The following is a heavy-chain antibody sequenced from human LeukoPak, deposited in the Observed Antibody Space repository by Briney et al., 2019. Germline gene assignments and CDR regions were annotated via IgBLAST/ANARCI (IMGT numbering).Heavy chain of an antibody. CDR1: GGSFSGYY. CDR2: INHSGST. CDR3: ARGSGSYLLSELFDY. J-gene: IGHJ4*02. V-gene: IGHV4-34*01. D-gene: IGHD1-26*01. Sequence: SETLSRTCAVYGGSFSGYYWSWIRQPPGKGLEWIGEINHSGSTNYNPSLKSRATISVDTSKNQFSLKLSSVTAADTAVYYCARGSGSYLLSELFDYWGQGTLVTVSS.